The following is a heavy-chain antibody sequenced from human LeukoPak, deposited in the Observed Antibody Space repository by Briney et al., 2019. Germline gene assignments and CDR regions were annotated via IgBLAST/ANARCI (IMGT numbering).Heavy chain of an antibody. CDR3: AKAYSSSWVVDP. CDR2: IRYDGSNK. Sequence: PGGSLRLSCAASGFTFSSYGMHWVRQAPGKGLEWVAFIRYDGSNKYYADSVKGRFTISRDNSKNTLYLQMNSLRAEDTAVYYCAKAYSSSWVVDPWGQGTLVTVSS. D-gene: IGHD6-13*01. V-gene: IGHV3-30*02. CDR1: GFTFSSYG. J-gene: IGHJ5*02.